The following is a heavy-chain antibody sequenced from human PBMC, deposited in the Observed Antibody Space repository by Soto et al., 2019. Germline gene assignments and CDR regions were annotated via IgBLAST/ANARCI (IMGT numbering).Heavy chain of an antibody. Sequence: EVQLLESGGGLVQPGGSLRLSCAASGFTFSSYAMSWVRQAPGKGLEWVSAISGSGGSTYYADSVKGRFTISRDNSKNSLYLQMNSLRAEDTAVYYCAKMWPYYYDSSGYWDNDYWGQGTLVNVSS. J-gene: IGHJ4*02. CDR3: AKMWPYYYDSSGYWDNDY. D-gene: IGHD3-22*01. CDR2: ISGSGGST. V-gene: IGHV3-23*01. CDR1: GFTFSSYA.